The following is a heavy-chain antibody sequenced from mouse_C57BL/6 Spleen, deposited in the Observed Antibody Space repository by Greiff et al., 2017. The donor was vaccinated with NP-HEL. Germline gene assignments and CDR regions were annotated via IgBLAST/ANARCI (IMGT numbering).Heavy chain of an antibody. V-gene: IGHV1-63*01. Sequence: VQLQQSGAELVRPGTSVKMSCKASGYTFTNYWIGWAKQRPGHGLEWIGDIYAGGGYTNYNEKFKGKGTLTADKSSSTAYMQFSSLTSEDSAIYYCARSIMHYGSSYDYFDYWGQGTTLTVSS. J-gene: IGHJ2*01. D-gene: IGHD1-1*01. CDR3: ARSIMHYGSSYDYFDY. CDR2: IYAGGGYT. CDR1: GYTFTNYW.